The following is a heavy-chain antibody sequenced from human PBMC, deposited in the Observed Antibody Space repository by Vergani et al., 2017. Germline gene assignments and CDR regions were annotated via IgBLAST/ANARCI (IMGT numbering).Heavy chain of an antibody. V-gene: IGHV3-30-3*01. J-gene: IGHJ6*03. Sequence: VQLLESGGGLVQPGGSLRLSCAASGFTFSSYAMHWVHQAPGKGLEWVAVISYDGSNKYYADSVKARFTISRDNSKNTLYLQMNSLRAEATAVYYCARAGIAAVGRRGWSYYYYYRDVWGKGTTVTVSS. CDR2: ISYDGSNK. D-gene: IGHD6-13*01. CDR1: GFTFSSYA. CDR3: ARAGIAAVGRRGWSYYYYYRDV.